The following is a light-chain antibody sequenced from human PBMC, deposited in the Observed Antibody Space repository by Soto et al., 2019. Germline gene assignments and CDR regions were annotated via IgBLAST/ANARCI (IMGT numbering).Light chain of an antibody. CDR1: QSVNSN. CDR2: GAS. CDR3: QQYNNWWT. J-gene: IGKJ1*01. Sequence: EIVITQSPATLSVSPGERATLSCRASQSVNSNLAWYQQKPGQAPRLLIYGASTRATGIPARFSGSGSETEFTLTISSLQSEDFAVYYCQQYNNWWTFGQGTKVEIK. V-gene: IGKV3-15*01.